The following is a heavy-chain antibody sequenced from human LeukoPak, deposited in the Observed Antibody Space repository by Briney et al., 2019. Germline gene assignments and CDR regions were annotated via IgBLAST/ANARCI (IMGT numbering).Heavy chain of an antibody. D-gene: IGHD2-21*02. Sequence: AGGSLRLSCVASQFTFKNYWMHWVRQAPGRGLEWLSYISPDGSTTTYADSVRGRFTISRDNAKNTLYLQMNSLRAEDTAVYFCATAWSYWGQGILVTVSS. CDR1: QFTFKNYW. CDR3: ATAWSY. V-gene: IGHV3-74*03. J-gene: IGHJ4*02. CDR2: ISPDGSTT.